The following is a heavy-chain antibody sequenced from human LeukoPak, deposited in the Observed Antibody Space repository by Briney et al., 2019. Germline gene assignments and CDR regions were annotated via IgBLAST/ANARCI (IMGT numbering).Heavy chain of an antibody. J-gene: IGHJ6*03. Sequence: GASVKVSCKASGYTFSSYGISWVRQVPGQGLEWMGWIRSHLDRTDYAQKFQGRVTMTRNTSISTAYMELSSLRSEDTAVYYCARGGEYDILTGYYQYYYYYYMDVWGKGTTVTISS. CDR2: IRSHLDRT. D-gene: IGHD3-9*01. V-gene: IGHV1-8*02. CDR3: ARGGEYDILTGYYQYYYYYYMDV. CDR1: GYTFSSYG.